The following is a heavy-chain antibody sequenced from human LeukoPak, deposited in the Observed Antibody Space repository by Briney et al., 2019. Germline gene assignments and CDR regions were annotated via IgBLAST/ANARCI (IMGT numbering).Heavy chain of an antibody. CDR3: ARRGKGYCSSTSCYLNDAFDI. CDR2: ISSSGSTI. V-gene: IGHV3-48*03. CDR1: GFTFSSYE. D-gene: IGHD2-2*01. Sequence: PGGSLRLSCAASGFTFSSYEMNWVRQAPGKGLEWVSYISSSGSTIYYADSVKGRFTISRDNAKNSLYLQMNSLRDEDTAVYYCARRGKGYCSSTSCYLNDAFDIWGQGTMVTVSS. J-gene: IGHJ3*02.